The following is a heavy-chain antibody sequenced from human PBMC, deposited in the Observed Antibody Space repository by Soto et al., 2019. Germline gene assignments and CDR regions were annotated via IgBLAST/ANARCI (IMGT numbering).Heavy chain of an antibody. CDR1: GISLDSAW. Sequence: EVQLVESGGGLVKPGGSLRLSCVVSGISLDSAWINWVRQAPGKGLEWVAQAKRKAAGGAIDYAAPVKGRFIISRDDSRNMAYLQMNSLKIEDTALYYCTTGYGSDWYGWGQGTLVTVSS. CDR2: AKRKAAGGAI. CDR3: TTGYGSDWYG. J-gene: IGHJ4*02. V-gene: IGHV3-15*01. D-gene: IGHD6-19*01.